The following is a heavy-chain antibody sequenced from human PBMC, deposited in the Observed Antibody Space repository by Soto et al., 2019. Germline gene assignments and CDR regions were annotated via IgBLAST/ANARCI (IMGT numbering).Heavy chain of an antibody. CDR2: ISANNGNT. J-gene: IGHJ4*02. V-gene: IGHV1-18*01. CDR1: CYTFTSYG. Sequence: QVQLVQSGAEVKKPGDSVRVSCKASCYTFTSYGIGWVRQAPGQGLEWMGWISANNGNTKYAQKVQGRVTMTTDASTSKAYMELRSLRSDDAAVYYCARDGYFDHWGQGTLVTVS. CDR3: ARDGYFDH.